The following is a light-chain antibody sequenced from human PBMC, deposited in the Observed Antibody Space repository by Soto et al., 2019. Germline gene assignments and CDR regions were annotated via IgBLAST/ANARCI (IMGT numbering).Light chain of an antibody. CDR3: QQYGSSRLT. CDR1: QSVSSSY. V-gene: IGKV3-20*01. CDR2: GAS. J-gene: IGKJ4*01. Sequence: EIVLTQSPGTLSLSPGERFTLSCRASQSVSSSYLAWYQPKPGQAPRLLIYGASSRGTGIPDRCSGSGSGTDFPLTISRLEPEDFAVYYCQQYGSSRLTFGGGTKVEIK.